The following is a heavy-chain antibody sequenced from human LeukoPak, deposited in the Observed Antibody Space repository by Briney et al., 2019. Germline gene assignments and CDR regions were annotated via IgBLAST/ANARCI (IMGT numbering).Heavy chain of an antibody. CDR2: ININWCST. D-gene: IGHD3-10*01. J-gene: IGHJ6*03. CDR1: GFTFSSYA. Sequence: GGSLRLSCAVSGFTFSSYAMQWVGQAPGKGLEYVSTININWCSTNYANSVNSRFTISRDNSKNPLYLQIGSLIGEDMAVYFCARSRGLDLHYYYYMDVWGKGTTVTVSS. CDR3: ARSRGLDLHYYYYMDV. V-gene: IGHV3-64*01.